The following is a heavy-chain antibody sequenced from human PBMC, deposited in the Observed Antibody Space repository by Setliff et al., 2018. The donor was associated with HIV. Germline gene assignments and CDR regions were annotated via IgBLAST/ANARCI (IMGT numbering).Heavy chain of an antibody. D-gene: IGHD6-19*01. CDR2: MGGSGGRT. CDR3: AQLARPLITVAGRGYYMDV. Sequence: GVSLRLSCVASGFPFNSNAMCWVRQAPGKGLEWVSGMGGSGGRTIYADSVKGRFTISKDTSRNTVYLQMSSLRADDTAVYYCAQLARPLITVAGRGYYMDVWGKGTTVTVSS. CDR1: GFPFNSNA. V-gene: IGHV3-23*01. J-gene: IGHJ6*03.